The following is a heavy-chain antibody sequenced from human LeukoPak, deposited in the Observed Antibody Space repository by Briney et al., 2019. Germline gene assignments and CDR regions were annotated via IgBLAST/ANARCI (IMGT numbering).Heavy chain of an antibody. CDR2: IYHSGST. CDR3: ARDKFPLVGATGDDAFDI. V-gene: IGHV4-59*12. Sequence: SETLSLTCTVSGGSISSYYWSWIRQPPGKGLEWIGEIYHSGSTNYNPSLKSRVTISVDKSKNQFSLKLSSVTAADTAVYYCARDKFPLVGATGDDAFDIWGQGTMVAVSS. J-gene: IGHJ3*02. CDR1: GGSISSYY. D-gene: IGHD1-26*01.